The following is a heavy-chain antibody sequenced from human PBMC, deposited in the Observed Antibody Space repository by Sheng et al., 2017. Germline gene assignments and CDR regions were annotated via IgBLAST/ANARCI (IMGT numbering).Heavy chain of an antibody. CDR3: ARGTGSSLFSPFEY. J-gene: IGHJ4*02. CDR1: GYTFSDHY. CDR2: VNPKGGT. Sequence: QVHLVQSGAEVKPPGASMKVSCKASGYTFSDHYIYWVRQAPGQGLEWMGWVNPKGGTDTAQMFQGRVTMTRDTSISTAYMELTSLTSDDTAVYYCARGTGSSLFSPFEYWGQGTLVTVSS. V-gene: IGHV1-2*02. D-gene: IGHD1-1*01.